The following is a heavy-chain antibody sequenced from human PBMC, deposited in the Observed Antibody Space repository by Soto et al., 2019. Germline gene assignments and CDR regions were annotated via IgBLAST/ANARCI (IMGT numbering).Heavy chain of an antibody. D-gene: IGHD7-27*01. Sequence: SETLSLTCTVSGGSISSGGYYWTWIRQHPGKGLEWIGYIYYSGSTYYNPSLKSRVTISVDTSKNQFSLKLSSVTAADTAVYYCARRWGRTFDYWGQGTLVTVSS. J-gene: IGHJ4*02. V-gene: IGHV4-31*03. CDR2: IYYSGST. CDR3: ARRWGRTFDY. CDR1: GGSISSGGYY.